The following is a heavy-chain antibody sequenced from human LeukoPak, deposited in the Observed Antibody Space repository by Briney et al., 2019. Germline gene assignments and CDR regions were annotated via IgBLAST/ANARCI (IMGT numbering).Heavy chain of an antibody. CDR1: GGALSSGSYY. D-gene: IGHD3-10*01. V-gene: IGHV4-61*02. CDR2: IYTSRST. J-gene: IGHJ6*02. CDR3: VRGSPSGVWDV. Sequence: SQTLSLTCTLSGGALSSGSYYWRWLRQPAGKGLEWIGRIYTSRSTNYNPSLKRRVTISLDTPKNKFSLDLTSVTAADTAAYHCVRGSPSGVWDVWGQGTTVTVSS.